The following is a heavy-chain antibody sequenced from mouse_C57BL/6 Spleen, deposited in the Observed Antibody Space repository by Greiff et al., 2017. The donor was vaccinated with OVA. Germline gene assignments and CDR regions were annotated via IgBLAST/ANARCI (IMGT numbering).Heavy chain of an antibody. Sequence: VQLQQPGAELVRPGSSVKLSCKASGYTFTSYWMHWVKQRPIQGLEWIGNIDPSDSETHYNQKFKDKATLTVDKSSSTAYMQLSSLTSEDSAVYYCARDGRGPYAMDYWGQGTSVTVSS. J-gene: IGHJ4*01. CDR3: ARDGRGPYAMDY. CDR2: IDPSDSET. V-gene: IGHV1-52*01. D-gene: IGHD2-3*01. CDR1: GYTFTSYW.